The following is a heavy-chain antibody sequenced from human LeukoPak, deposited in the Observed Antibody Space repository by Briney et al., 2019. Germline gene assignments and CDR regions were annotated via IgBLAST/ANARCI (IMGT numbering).Heavy chain of an antibody. V-gene: IGHV4-31*03. D-gene: IGHD3-22*01. CDR3: ARGYYYDSSGYWPDY. J-gene: IGHJ4*02. CDR1: GGSISSGGYY. CDR2: IYYSGST. Sequence: SQTLSLTCTVSGGSISSGGYYWSWIRQHPGKGLEWIGYIYYSGSTYYNPSLKSRVTISVDTSKNQFSLKLSSVTAADTAVYYCARGYYYDSSGYWPDYWGRGTLVTVSS.